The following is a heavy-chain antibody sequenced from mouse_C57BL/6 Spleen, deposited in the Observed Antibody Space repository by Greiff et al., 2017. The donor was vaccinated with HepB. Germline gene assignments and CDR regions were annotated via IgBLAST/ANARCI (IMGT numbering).Heavy chain of an antibody. V-gene: IGHV1-82*01. Sequence: QVQLQQSGPELVKPGASVKISCKASGYAFSSSWMNWVKQRPGKGLEWIGRIYPGDGDTNYNGKFKGKATLTADKSSSTAYMQLSSLTSEDSAVYFCARLGYYGYYFDSWGQGTTLTVSS. CDR3: ARLGYYGYYFDS. J-gene: IGHJ2*01. CDR2: IYPGDGDT. CDR1: GYAFSSSW. D-gene: IGHD1-1*01.